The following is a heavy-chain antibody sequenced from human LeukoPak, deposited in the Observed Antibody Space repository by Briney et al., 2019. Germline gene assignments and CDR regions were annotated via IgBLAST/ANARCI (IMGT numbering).Heavy chain of an antibody. CDR1: GFTFSGSA. V-gene: IGHV3-73*01. CDR2: IRSKANSYAT. J-gene: IGHJ5*02. D-gene: IGHD2-2*01. Sequence: GGSLKLSCAASGFTFSGSAMHWVRQASGKGLEWVGRIRSKANSYATAYAASVKGRFTISRDDSKNTAYLQMNSLKTEDTAVYYCTTLTRALKDQTRDNWFDPWGQGTLVTVSS. CDR3: TTLTRALKDQTRDNWFDP.